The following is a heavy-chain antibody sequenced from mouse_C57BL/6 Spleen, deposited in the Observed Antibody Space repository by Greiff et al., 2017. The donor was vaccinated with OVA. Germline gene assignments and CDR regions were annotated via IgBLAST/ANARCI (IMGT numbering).Heavy chain of an antibody. D-gene: IGHD1-1*01. Sequence: EVQLQQSGPELVKPGASVKLSCKASGYTFTDSYMNWVKQSHGKSLEWIGDINPNNGGTSYNQKFKGKATLTVDKSSSTAYMELRSLTSEDSAVYDCAREIITKVVDPFDYWGQGTTLTVSS. CDR3: AREIITKVVDPFDY. CDR1: GYTFTDSY. CDR2: INPNNGGT. J-gene: IGHJ2*01. V-gene: IGHV1-26*01.